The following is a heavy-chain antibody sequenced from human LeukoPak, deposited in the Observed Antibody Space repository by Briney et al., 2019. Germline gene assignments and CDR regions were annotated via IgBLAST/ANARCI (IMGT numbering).Heavy chain of an antibody. CDR1: GGSITSDY. CDR2: IFTSGSS. Sequence: SETLSLTCTVSGGSITSDYWSWIRQPAGKGLEWIGRIFTSGSSTYNPSLKSRVTMSLDTSKNEFYLELSSVTAADAAIYFCSRGGANDLWGQGTLVTVSS. V-gene: IGHV4-4*07. D-gene: IGHD4/OR15-4a*01. CDR3: SRGGANDL. J-gene: IGHJ5*02.